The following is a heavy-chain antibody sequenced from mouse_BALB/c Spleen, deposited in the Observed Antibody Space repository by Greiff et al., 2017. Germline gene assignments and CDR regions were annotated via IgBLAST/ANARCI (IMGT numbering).Heavy chain of an antibody. D-gene: IGHD1-2*01. CDR1: GYSFTSYW. CDR2: IDPSDSET. Sequence: QVQLQQSGPQLVRPGASVKISCKASGYSFTSYWMHWVKQRPGQGLEWIGMIDPSDSETRLNQKFKDKATLTVDKSSSTAYMQLSSPTSEDSAVYYCARGVRLYYAMDYWGQGTSVTVSS. J-gene: IGHJ4*01. V-gene: IGHV1S126*01. CDR3: ARGVRLYYAMDY.